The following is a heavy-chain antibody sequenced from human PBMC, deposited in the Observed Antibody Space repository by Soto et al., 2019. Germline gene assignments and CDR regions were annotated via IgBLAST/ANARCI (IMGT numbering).Heavy chain of an antibody. J-gene: IGHJ4*02. CDR3: ARVYCSGGSFYHLDY. D-gene: IGHD2-15*01. Sequence: PGGSLRLSCAASGFTFSSYWMHWVRQAPGKGLVWVSRINSDGSSTSYADSVKGRFTISRDNAKNTLYLQMNSLRAEDTAVYYCARVYCSGGSFYHLDYWGQGTLVTVSS. V-gene: IGHV3-74*01. CDR2: INSDGSST. CDR1: GFTFSSYW.